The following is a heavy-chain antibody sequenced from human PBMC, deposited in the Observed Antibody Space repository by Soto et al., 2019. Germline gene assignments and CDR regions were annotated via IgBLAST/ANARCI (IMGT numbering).Heavy chain of an antibody. CDR1: GASIITDNYF. CDR3: ARRGASDYGVNHHPYYFDR. J-gene: IGHJ4*02. V-gene: IGHV4-39*01. Sequence: SETLSLTCTVSGASIITDNYFWVWIRQSPRRGLELIGSISYSGRTYDNPSLQSRVTISIDASKNQFSLKLTSVTTADTAVYYCARRGASDYGVNHHPYYFDRWGQGALVPVSS. CDR2: ISYSGRT. D-gene: IGHD4-17*01.